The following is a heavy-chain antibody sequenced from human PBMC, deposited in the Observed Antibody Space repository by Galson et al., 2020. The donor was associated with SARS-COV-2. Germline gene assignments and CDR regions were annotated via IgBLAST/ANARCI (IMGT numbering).Heavy chain of an antibody. V-gene: IGHV3-21*01. CDR3: VRLKTVASKYNWFDP. CDR2: ISSSSTYT. J-gene: IGHJ5*02. Sequence: GESLKISCVASGFTFSNYNMNWVRQGPGKGLEWVSSISSSSTYTYYADSVKGRFTISRDNAKNSLFLQMDSLRAEDTAVYYCVRLKTVASKYNWFDPWGQGALVTVSS. D-gene: IGHD5-12*01. CDR1: GFTFSNYN.